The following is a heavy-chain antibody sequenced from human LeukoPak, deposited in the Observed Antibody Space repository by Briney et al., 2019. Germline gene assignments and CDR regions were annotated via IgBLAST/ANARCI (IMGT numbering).Heavy chain of an antibody. D-gene: IGHD6-19*01. CDR1: GYSISSGYD. CDR3: ARASSGCYEEGGNFDY. V-gene: IGHV4-38-2*02. Sequence: PSETLSLTCTVSGYSISSGYDWGWIGQPPGKGLEWIGSIYHSRNTYYNPSLKSRVTISVDTSKNQFSLKLSSVTAADTAVYYCARASSGCYEEGGNFDYWGQGTLVTVSS. CDR2: IYHSRNT. J-gene: IGHJ4*02.